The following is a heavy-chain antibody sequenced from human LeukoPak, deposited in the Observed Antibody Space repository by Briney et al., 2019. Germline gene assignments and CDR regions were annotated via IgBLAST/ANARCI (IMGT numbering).Heavy chain of an antibody. CDR1: GGTFNTYV. D-gene: IGHD3-22*01. V-gene: IGHV1-69*06. Sequence: ASVKVSCKASGGASGGTFNTYVINWLRQAPGQGLEWVGGIVPIFGRANYAQKFQGRVTITADKSTSTAYMELSSLRSEDTAVYYCAREGAMIVVVTSEYYFDYWGQGTLVTVSS. CDR3: AREGAMIVVVTSEYYFDY. CDR2: IVPIFGRA. J-gene: IGHJ4*02.